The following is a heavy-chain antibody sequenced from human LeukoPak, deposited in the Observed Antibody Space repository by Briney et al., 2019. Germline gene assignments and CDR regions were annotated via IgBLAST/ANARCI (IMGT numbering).Heavy chain of an antibody. CDR3: ARHMGRQYYYGSGSYYPAFDY. CDR1: GGSISSYY. Sequence: SETLSLTCTVSGGSISSYYWSWIRQPPGKGLEWIGYIYYSGSTNYNPSLKSRVTISVDTSKNQFSLKLSSVTAADTAVYYCARHMGRQYYYGSGSYYPAFDYWGQGTLVTVSS. J-gene: IGHJ4*02. V-gene: IGHV4-59*08. D-gene: IGHD3-10*01. CDR2: IYYSGST.